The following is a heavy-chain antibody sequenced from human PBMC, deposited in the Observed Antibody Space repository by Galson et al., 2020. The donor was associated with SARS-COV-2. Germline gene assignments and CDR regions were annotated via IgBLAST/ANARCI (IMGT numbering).Heavy chain of an antibody. CDR2: ISSSSSYI. CDR1: GFTFSSYS. Sequence: GDSLKISCAASGFTFSSYSMNWVRQAPGKGLEWVSSISSSSSYIYYADSVKGRFTISRDNAKNSLYLQMNSLRAEDTAVYYCARVYGSASYIQDLHYWGQGTLVTVSS. CDR3: ARVYGSASYIQDLHY. D-gene: IGHD3-10*01. J-gene: IGHJ4*02. V-gene: IGHV3-21*01.